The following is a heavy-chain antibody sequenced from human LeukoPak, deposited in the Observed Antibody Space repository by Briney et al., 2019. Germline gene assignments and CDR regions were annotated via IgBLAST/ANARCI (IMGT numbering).Heavy chain of an antibody. Sequence: PSETLSPTCAVYGGSFSGYYWGWIRQPPGKGLEWIGSIYYSGSTYYNPSLKSRVTISVDTSKNQFSLKLSSVTAADTAVYYCARSGTTMVRGVMSFDYWGQGTLVTVSS. CDR1: GGSFSGYY. V-gene: IGHV4-39*01. D-gene: IGHD3-10*01. CDR3: ARSGTTMVRGVMSFDY. CDR2: IYYSGST. J-gene: IGHJ4*02.